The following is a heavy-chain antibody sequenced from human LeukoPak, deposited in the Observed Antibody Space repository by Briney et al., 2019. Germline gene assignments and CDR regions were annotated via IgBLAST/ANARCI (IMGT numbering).Heavy chain of an antibody. D-gene: IGHD6-19*01. CDR2: IYPGGSDT. CDR3: ARHRPYSSGWRHFDY. CDR1: GYSFSSYW. J-gene: IGHJ4*02. Sequence: GESLKISCKGSGYSFSSYWIGWVRQMPGKGLEWMGIIYPGGSDTRYSPSFQGQVTISADKSISTAYLQWSSLTASDTAMYYCARHRPYSSGWRHFDYRGQGTLVTVSS. V-gene: IGHV5-51*01.